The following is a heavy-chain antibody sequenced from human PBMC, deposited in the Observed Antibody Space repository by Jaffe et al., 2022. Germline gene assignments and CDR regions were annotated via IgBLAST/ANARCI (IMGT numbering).Heavy chain of an antibody. Sequence: EVQLVESGGGLVQPGRSLRLSCTASGFTFGDYAMSWVRQAPGKGLEWVGFIRSKAYGGTTEYAASVKGRFTISRDDSKSIAYLQMNSLKTEDTAVYYCTRAGVVLSGPYYFDYWGQGTLVTVSS. CDR3: TRAGVVLSGPYYFDY. CDR2: IRSKAYGGTT. D-gene: IGHD2-2*01. V-gene: IGHV3-49*04. CDR1: GFTFGDYA. J-gene: IGHJ4*02.